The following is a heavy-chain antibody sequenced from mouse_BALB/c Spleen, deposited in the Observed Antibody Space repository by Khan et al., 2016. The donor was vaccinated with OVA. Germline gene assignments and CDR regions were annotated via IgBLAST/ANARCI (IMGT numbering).Heavy chain of an antibody. Sequence: QSELVQSGPELKKPGETVKISCKASGYTITNYGMNWVKQAPGKGLKWMGWINTYTGEPTYTDDFKGRFAFSLETSASTAYLQINNLKNEDMATYFCARVASYWYFDVWGAGTTVTVSS. CDR2: INTYTGEP. CDR1: GYTITNYG. V-gene: IGHV9-1*02. CDR3: ARVASYWYFDV. J-gene: IGHJ1*01.